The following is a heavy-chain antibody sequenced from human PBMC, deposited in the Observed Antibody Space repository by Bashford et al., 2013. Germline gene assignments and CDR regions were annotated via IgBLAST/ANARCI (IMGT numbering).Heavy chain of an antibody. V-gene: IGHV4-31*03. D-gene: IGHD3-22*01. J-gene: IGHJ6*02. CDR1: GDSVSSNDYY. CDR2: IYHSGST. Sequence: SETLSLTCTVSGDSVSSNDYYWTWIRQHPGKGLEWIGFIYHSGSTYYNPSLKSRVTMSVDTSKNQFSLKLSSVTAADAALYYCARVEWSLNYDRSGRQFGMDVWGQGTTVTVSS. CDR3: ARVEWSLNYDRSGRQFGMDV.